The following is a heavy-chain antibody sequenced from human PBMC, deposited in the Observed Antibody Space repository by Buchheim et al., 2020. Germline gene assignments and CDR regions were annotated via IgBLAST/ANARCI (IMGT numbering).Heavy chain of an antibody. CDR2: INHSGST. J-gene: IGHJ6*03. V-gene: IGHV4-34*01. Sequence: QVQLQQWGAGLLKPSETLSLTCAVYGGSFSGYYWSWIRQPPGKGLEWIGEINHSGSTNYNPSLKSRITISVDTSKNQFSLKLSSVTAADTAVYYCARVVYLIARKDAVLSYYYYYYYMDVWGKGTT. CDR3: ARVVYLIARKDAVLSYYYYYYYMDV. CDR1: GGSFSGYY. D-gene: IGHD3-16*01.